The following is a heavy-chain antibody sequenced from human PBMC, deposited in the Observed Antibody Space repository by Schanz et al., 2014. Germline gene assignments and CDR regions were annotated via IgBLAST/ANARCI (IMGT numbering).Heavy chain of an antibody. V-gene: IGHV3-23*01. J-gene: IGHJ4*02. D-gene: IGHD3-10*01. CDR3: ARDNYYGSGSCAY. CDR2: ISGSGGST. CDR1: GFTFSTYA. Sequence: EVQLLDSGGGLVQPGGSLRLSCAASGFTFSTYAMSWVRQAPGKGLEWVSAISGSGGSTYYADSVKGRFTVSRDSGQNSLYLQMNSLRAGDTAVYYCARDNYYGSGSCAYWGQGTLVTVSS.